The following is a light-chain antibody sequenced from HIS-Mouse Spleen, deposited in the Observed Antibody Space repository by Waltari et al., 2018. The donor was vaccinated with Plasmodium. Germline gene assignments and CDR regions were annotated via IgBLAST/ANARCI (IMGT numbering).Light chain of an antibody. V-gene: IGLV2-11*01. Sequence: QSALTQPRSVSGSPGQSVTISCTGTSSDVGGYNYVSWSQQHPGNAPKLMIYDVSKRPSGVPGRFSGSKSGNTASLTISGLQAEDEADYYCCSYAGSYTFVFGTGTKVTVL. CDR2: DVS. J-gene: IGLJ1*01. CDR1: SSDVGGYNY. CDR3: CSYAGSYTFV.